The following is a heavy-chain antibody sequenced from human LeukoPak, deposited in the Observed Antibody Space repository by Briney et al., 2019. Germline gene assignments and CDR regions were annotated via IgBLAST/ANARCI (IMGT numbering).Heavy chain of an antibody. CDR2: RYYRGKWYN. Sequence: SHTLSLTCASSGGSVSSNRASWNWIRQSPSTGLEWLGRRYYRGKWYNDDVVSVKSRITINPDTSKNPSPLQLNSVTPEDTAVYYCARGGIVVVPAAHPYYYYGMAVWGQGTTVTVSS. J-gene: IGHJ6*02. V-gene: IGHV6-1*01. CDR1: GGSVSSNRAS. D-gene: IGHD2-2*01. CDR3: ARGGIVVVPAAHPYYYYGMAV.